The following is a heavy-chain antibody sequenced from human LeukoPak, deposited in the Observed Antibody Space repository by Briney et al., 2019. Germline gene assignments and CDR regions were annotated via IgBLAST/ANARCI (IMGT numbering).Heavy chain of an antibody. CDR2: ISKEGSNK. J-gene: IGHJ4*02. CDR1: GFTFSTYP. D-gene: IGHD3-3*01. CDR3: VKRGSDGGPYFFDY. V-gene: IGHV3-30*18. Sequence: GSLRLSCGASGFTFSTYPMHWVRQAPGKGLEWVAAISKEGSNKYYAGSVKGRYTISRDSSKNMLYLEMNSLSGEDTAVYYCVKRGSDGGPYFFDYWGQGTLVTVSS.